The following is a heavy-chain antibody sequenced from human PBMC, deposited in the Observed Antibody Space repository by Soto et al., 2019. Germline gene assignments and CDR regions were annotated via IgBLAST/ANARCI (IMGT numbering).Heavy chain of an antibody. J-gene: IGHJ6*02. D-gene: IGHD4-17*01. CDR2: INHSGRT. CDR1: GGSFSGYY. V-gene: IGHV4-34*01. Sequence: PSETLSLTCAVYGGSFSGYYWSWIRQPPGKXLEWIGEINHSGRTNYNPSLKSRFTISVDTSKNQFSLKLSSVTAADTAVYYCARDTPILLTTVGPQRYYYGRDVWGQGTTVTVSS. CDR3: ARDTPILLTTVGPQRYYYGRDV.